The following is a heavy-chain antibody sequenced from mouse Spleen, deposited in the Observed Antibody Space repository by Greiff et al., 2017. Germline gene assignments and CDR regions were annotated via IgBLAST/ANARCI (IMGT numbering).Heavy chain of an antibody. CDR3: ARLYDYYAMDY. V-gene: IGHV5-15*02. J-gene: IGHJ4*01. Sequence: EVKLVESGGGLVKPGGSLKLSCAASGFTFSDYGMAWVRQAPGKGPEWVAFISNLAYSIYYADTVTGRFTISRENAKNTLYLEMSSLRSEDTAMYYCARLYDYYAMDYWGQGTSVTVSS. D-gene: IGHD2-3*01. CDR2: ISNLAYSI. CDR1: GFTFSDYG.